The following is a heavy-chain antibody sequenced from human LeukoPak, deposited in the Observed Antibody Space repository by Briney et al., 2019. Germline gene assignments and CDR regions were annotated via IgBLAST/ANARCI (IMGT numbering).Heavy chain of an antibody. V-gene: IGHV3-66*01. CDR3: ARGQGAAAGDY. D-gene: IGHD6-13*01. J-gene: IGHJ4*02. Sequence: GGSLRLSCAASGFTVSSNYMSWVRQAPGKGLEWVSVIYSGGSTYYADSVKGRFTISRDSSKNTLYLQMNSLRAEDTAVYYCARGQGAAAGDYWGQGTLVTVSS. CDR1: GFTVSSNY. CDR2: IYSGGST.